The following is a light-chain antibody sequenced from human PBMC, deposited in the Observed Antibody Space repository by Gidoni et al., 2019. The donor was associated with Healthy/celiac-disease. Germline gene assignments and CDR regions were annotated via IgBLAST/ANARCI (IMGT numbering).Light chain of an antibody. CDR1: NIGSKS. CDR2: DDS. Sequence: SYVLTQPPSVSVAPGQTARITCGGNNIGSKSVHGYQQKPGQAPVLVVYDDSDRPSGLPERFSGSNSGNTATLTISRVEAGDEADYYCQVWDSSSAYVVFGGGTKLTVL. CDR3: QVWDSSSAYVV. V-gene: IGLV3-21*02. J-gene: IGLJ2*01.